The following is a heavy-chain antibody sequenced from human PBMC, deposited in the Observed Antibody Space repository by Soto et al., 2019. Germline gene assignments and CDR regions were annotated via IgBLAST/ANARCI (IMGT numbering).Heavy chain of an antibody. Sequence: ASVKVSCKASGYTFSFYTINWVRQAPGLGLEWVGMINPIVSISNYAQKFQGRVTMTRDTSTSTVYMELSSLRSEDTAVYYCAREVDMAGLDYWGQGTLVTVSS. J-gene: IGHJ4*02. D-gene: IGHD6-19*01. V-gene: IGHV1-46*03. CDR2: INPIVSIS. CDR3: AREVDMAGLDY. CDR1: GYTFSFYT.